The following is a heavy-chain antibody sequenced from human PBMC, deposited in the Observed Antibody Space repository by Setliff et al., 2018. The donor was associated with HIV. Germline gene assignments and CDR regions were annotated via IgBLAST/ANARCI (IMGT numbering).Heavy chain of an antibody. CDR2: INPGGGTI. Sequence: ASVKVSCKASGYTFTSYYMHWVRQAPGQGLEWMGVINPGGGTIRYEQKFQGRVTMTRDTSTSTVYMELSSLRSEDTAMYYCARGWGGQDSNYYGMDVWGQGTTVTSP. CDR3: ARGWGGQDSNYYGMDV. D-gene: IGHD3-16*01. CDR1: GYTFTSYY. J-gene: IGHJ6*02. V-gene: IGHV1-46*01.